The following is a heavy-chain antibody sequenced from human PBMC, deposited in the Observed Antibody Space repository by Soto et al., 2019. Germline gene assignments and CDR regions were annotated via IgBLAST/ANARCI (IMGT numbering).Heavy chain of an antibody. CDR1: GYTFSSFD. Sequence: ASVKVSCKASGYTFSSFDINWVRQATGQGLEWMGWMNAYNGNTNYAQKLQGRVTMTTNTSTITAYMELSSLRSDDTAVYYCARGAVAGRSDLGYWGQGSMGTVSS. D-gene: IGHD6-19*01. J-gene: IGHJ4*02. V-gene: IGHV1-18*01. CDR2: MNAYNGNT. CDR3: ARGAVAGRSDLGY.